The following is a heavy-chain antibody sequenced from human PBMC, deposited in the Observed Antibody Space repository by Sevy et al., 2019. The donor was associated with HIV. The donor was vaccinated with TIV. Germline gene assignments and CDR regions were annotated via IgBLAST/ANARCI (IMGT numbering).Heavy chain of an antibody. CDR3: AREANYGTDV. J-gene: IGHJ6*02. CDR2: ISDYNGNT. Sequence: ASVKVSCKSSGYTFTIYGISWVRQAPGQGLEWMGWISDYNGNTNYAQKLQGRVTMTTDTSTSTVYMELRSLRSDDTAVYYCAREANYGTDVWGQGTAVTVSS. CDR1: GYTFTIYG. V-gene: IGHV1-18*01.